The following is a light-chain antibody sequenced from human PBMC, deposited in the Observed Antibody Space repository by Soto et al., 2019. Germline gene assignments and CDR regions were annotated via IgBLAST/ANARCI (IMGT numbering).Light chain of an antibody. CDR2: LNGDGSH. CDR3: QTWGTGIQV. V-gene: IGLV4-69*01. J-gene: IGLJ2*01. Sequence: QLVLTQSPSASASLGASVKLTCTLSSGHSNYAIAWHQQQPEKGPRFLMNLNGDGSHNKGDGIPDRFSGSSSGAERYLTISSLQSEDEADYYCQTWGTGIQVFGGGTKLTVL. CDR1: SGHSNYA.